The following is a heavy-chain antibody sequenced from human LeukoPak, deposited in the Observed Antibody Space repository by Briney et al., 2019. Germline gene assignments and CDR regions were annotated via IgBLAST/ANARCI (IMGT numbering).Heavy chain of an antibody. D-gene: IGHD5-24*01. CDR1: GFTFSSYA. CDR3: AKDTAVKYGYNLGPFDY. CDR2: ISGSGGST. Sequence: HSGGSLRLSCAASGFTFSSYAMSWVRQAPGKGLEWVSAISGSGGSTYYADSVKGRFTISRDNSKNTLYLQMNSLRAEDTAVYYCAKDTAVKYGYNLGPFDYWGQGTLVTVSS. V-gene: IGHV3-23*01. J-gene: IGHJ4*02.